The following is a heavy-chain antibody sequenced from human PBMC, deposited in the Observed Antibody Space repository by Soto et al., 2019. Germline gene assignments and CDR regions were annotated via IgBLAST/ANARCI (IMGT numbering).Heavy chain of an antibody. Sequence: GGSLRLSCAASGFTFGSYAMSWVRQAPGKGLEWVSAISGSGGSTYYADSVKGRFTISRDNSKNTLYLQMNSLRAEDTAVYYCAKSLGSGWYNWFDPWGQGTLVTVSS. CDR1: GFTFGSYA. V-gene: IGHV3-23*01. CDR2: ISGSGGST. CDR3: AKSLGSGWYNWFDP. J-gene: IGHJ5*02. D-gene: IGHD6-19*01.